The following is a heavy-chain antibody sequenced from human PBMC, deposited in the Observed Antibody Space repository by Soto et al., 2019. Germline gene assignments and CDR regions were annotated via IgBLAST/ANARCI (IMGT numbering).Heavy chain of an antibody. D-gene: IGHD6-13*01. CDR3: AREGSSSWYDAFDI. Sequence: GGSLRLSCAASGFTFSSYGMHWVRQAPGKGLEWVAVIWYDGSNKYYADSVKGRFTISRDNSKNTLYLQMNSLRAEDTAVYYCAREGSSSWYDAFDIWGQGTMVTVSS. CDR2: IWYDGSNK. J-gene: IGHJ3*02. CDR1: GFTFSSYG. V-gene: IGHV3-33*01.